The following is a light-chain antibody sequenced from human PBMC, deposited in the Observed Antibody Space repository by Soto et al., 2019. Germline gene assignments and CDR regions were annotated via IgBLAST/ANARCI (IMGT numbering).Light chain of an antibody. Sequence: DIQMTQSPSMLSAFVGDRVTITCRASQSISSWLAWYQQKPGKAPKLLIYKASSLQSGVPSRFSGSGSGTEFTLSISSLQPDDFATYYCQQYNSYSSTTFGQGTRLEIK. J-gene: IGKJ5*01. V-gene: IGKV1-5*03. CDR1: QSISSW. CDR2: KAS. CDR3: QQYNSYSSTT.